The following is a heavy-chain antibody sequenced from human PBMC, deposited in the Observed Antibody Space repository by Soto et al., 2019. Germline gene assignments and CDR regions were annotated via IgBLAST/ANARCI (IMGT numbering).Heavy chain of an antibody. CDR3: VKGYYDFWSGYYTGHFDY. J-gene: IGHJ4*02. CDR1: GFTFSSYA. V-gene: IGHV3-64D*08. Sequence: GGSLRLSCSASGFTFSSYAMRWVRQAPGKGLEYVSAISSNGGSTYYADSVKGRFTISRDNSKNTLYLQMSSLRAEDTAVYYCVKGYYDFWSGYYTGHFDYWGQGTLVTVSS. D-gene: IGHD3-3*01. CDR2: ISSNGGST.